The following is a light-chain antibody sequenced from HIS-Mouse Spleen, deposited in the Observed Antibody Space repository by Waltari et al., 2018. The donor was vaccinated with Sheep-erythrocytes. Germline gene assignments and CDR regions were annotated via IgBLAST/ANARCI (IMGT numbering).Light chain of an antibody. CDR1: SSDVGGYNY. CDR3: CSYAGSYNHV. V-gene: IGLV2-11*01. CDR2: DVS. J-gene: IGLJ1*01. Sequence: QSALTQPRSVSGSPGQSVTISCTGTSSDVGGYNYVPWYQQHPGKAPKLMIYDVSKRPSGVRDRFSGSKSGNTASLTISGLQAEDEADYYCCSYAGSYNHVFATGTKVTVL.